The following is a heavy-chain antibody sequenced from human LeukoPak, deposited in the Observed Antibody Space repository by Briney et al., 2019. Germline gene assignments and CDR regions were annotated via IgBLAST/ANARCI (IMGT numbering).Heavy chain of an antibody. J-gene: IGHJ5*02. V-gene: IGHV5-51*01. CDR2: IYPGDSDT. CDR1: GYSFTSYW. CDR3: ARVAYYHDSSGYYNWFDP. Sequence: GESLKISCKGSGYSFTSYWIGWVRQMPGKGLEWMGIIYPGDSDTRYSPSFQGQVTISVDKSISTTYLQWSSLKALDTAMYYCARVAYYHDSSGYYNWFDPWGQGTLVTVSS. D-gene: IGHD3-22*01.